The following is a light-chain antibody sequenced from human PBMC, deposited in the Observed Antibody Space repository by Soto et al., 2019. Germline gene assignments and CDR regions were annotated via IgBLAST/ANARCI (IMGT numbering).Light chain of an antibody. CDR1: QGISSY. CDR3: QQYNHYWT. Sequence: DIQLTQSPSFLSASVGDRVTITCRASQGISSYLAWYQQKPGKAPKLLIYAASTLQSGVPSRFSGSGSGTEFTLTISSLQPEDFATYYCQQYNHYWTFGQGTRVEIK. J-gene: IGKJ1*01. CDR2: AAS. V-gene: IGKV1-9*01.